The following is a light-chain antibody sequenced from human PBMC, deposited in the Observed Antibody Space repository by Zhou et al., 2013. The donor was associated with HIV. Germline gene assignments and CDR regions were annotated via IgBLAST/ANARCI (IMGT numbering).Light chain of an antibody. CDR2: GAS. Sequence: EIVLTQSPGTLSLSPGERATLSCRASQSVRGNFLAWYQQRPGQTPRLLIYGASTRATGIPDRFSGSGSGTDFTLTISRLEPEDFAVYYCQHYGDTVFTFGGGTKVEIQ. CDR3: QHYGDTVFT. J-gene: IGKJ4*01. V-gene: IGKV3-20*01. CDR1: QSVRGNF.